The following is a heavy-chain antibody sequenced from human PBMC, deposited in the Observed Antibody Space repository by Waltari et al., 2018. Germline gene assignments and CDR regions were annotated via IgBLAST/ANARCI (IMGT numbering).Heavy chain of an antibody. CDR2: IYYSGST. Sequence: QLQLQESGPGLVMPSETLSTTCTVSGGSIRSSSYTWAWIRPPPGKGLEWIGSIYYSGSTYYNPSLKSRVTISVDTSKNQFSLKLSSVTAADTAVYYCARPASGSYFFDYWGQGTLVTVSS. D-gene: IGHD1-26*01. CDR1: GGSIRSSSYT. J-gene: IGHJ4*02. V-gene: IGHV4-39*01. CDR3: ARPASGSYFFDY.